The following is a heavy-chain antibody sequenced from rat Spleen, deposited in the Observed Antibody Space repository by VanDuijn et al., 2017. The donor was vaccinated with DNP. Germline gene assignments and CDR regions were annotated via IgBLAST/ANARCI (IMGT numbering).Heavy chain of an antibody. CDR2: INYSGIT. J-gene: IGHJ4*01. V-gene: IGHV3-1*01. D-gene: IGHD1-3*01. Sequence: EVQLQESGPGLVKPSQSLSLTCSVTGYSITSSYRWNWIRKFPGNKLEWIGHINYSGITTYNPSLKSRISITRDTSKNQFFLQLRSVTTEDTATYYCARSVRATSYYAMDAWGQGTSVTVSS. CDR1: GYSITSSY. CDR3: ARSVRATSYYAMDA.